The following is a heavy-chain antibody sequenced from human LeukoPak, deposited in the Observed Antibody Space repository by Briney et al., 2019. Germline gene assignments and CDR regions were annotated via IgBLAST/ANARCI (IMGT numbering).Heavy chain of an antibody. CDR3: AKASFSQWLGTSYYFDY. CDR1: GFTFSSYA. Sequence: GRSLRLSCAASGFTFSSYAMHWVRQAPGKGLEWVAVISYDGSNKYYADSVKGRFTISRDNSKNTLYLQMNSLRAEDTAVYYCAKASFSQWLGTSYYFDYWGQGTLVTVSS. D-gene: IGHD6-19*01. V-gene: IGHV3-30-3*01. CDR2: ISYDGSNK. J-gene: IGHJ4*02.